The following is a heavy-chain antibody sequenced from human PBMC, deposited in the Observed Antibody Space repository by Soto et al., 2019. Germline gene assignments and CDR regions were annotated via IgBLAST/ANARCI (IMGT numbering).Heavy chain of an antibody. V-gene: IGHV4-59*08. CDR3: ARGGWYEDH. J-gene: IGHJ4*02. D-gene: IGHD6-19*01. Sequence: HVQLQESGPGLVKPSETLSLTCTVSGGSISSDYWSWIRQPPGKGLEWIGYSHNSGSTDYNPSLKSRVTISVDTSRNEFSLKLRSVTAADTAVYYCARGGWYEDHWGQGTLVTVSS. CDR2: SHNSGST. CDR1: GGSISSDY.